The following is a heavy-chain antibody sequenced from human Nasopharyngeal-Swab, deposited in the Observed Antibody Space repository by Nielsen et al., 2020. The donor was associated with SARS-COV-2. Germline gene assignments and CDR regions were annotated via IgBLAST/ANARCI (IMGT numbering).Heavy chain of an antibody. CDR3: ARVVAPQWVAIPPEFDY. J-gene: IGHJ4*02. CDR2: IGITDGRT. D-gene: IGHD6-19*01. V-gene: IGHV3-23*01. Sequence: WIRQPPGKGLEWVSGIGITDGRTYYGDSVKGRFTISRDNSKNTLYLQMDSLRAEDTAVYFCARVVAPQWVAIPPEFDYWGQGTLVTVSS.